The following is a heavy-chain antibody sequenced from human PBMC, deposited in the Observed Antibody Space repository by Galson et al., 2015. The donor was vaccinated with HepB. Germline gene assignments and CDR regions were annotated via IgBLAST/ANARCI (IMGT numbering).Heavy chain of an antibody. Sequence: SLRLSCAASGFNFRTYAMNWVRQAPGKGLEWVSVISGSGDSTYYADSVRGRLTISRDNSRNTLYVQMNSLTAEDTAVHYCAKGIRGPAAVFSAFDIWGQGTMVTVSS. D-gene: IGHD2-2*01. J-gene: IGHJ3*02. CDR3: AKGIRGPAAVFSAFDI. CDR1: GFNFRTYA. CDR2: ISGSGDST. V-gene: IGHV3-23*01.